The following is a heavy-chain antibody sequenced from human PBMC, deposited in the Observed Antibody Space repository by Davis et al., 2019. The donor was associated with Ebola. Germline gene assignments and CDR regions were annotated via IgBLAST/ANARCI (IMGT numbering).Heavy chain of an antibody. CDR3: ARASGRHYDFWSVYRPNYGLDV. D-gene: IGHD3-3*01. Sequence: SETLSLTCAVYGGSFSTYYWTWIRQPPGKGLEWIGEINHSGSTNYNPSLKSRVTMSLDTSKNQFSLNLTSVTAADTAVYYCARASGRHYDFWSVYRPNYGLDVWGQGTTVTVSS. J-gene: IGHJ6*02. CDR2: INHSGST. V-gene: IGHV4-34*01. CDR1: GGSFSTYY.